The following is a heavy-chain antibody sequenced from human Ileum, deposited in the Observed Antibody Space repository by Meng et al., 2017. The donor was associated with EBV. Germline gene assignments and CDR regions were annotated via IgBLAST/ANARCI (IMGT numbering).Heavy chain of an antibody. Sequence: QLQLNESGPGLLQPSQLLSLSCGISGDSVSSDKTAWNWIRQSPSRGLEWLGRTYRRSRWYYDYALSVKSRINISPDTSKNQVSLQLNSVTDEDTGIYYCATSRIAKFDRWGQGTLVTVSS. CDR2: TYRRSRWYY. CDR1: GDSVSSDKTA. V-gene: IGHV6-1*01. J-gene: IGHJ5*02. CDR3: ATSRIAKFDR.